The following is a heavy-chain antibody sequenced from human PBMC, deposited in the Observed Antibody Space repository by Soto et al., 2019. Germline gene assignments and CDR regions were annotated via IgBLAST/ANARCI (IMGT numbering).Heavy chain of an antibody. CDR1: GGSINTINYY. CDR3: ARGPSGDKVDY. CDR2: SYNGGTT. J-gene: IGHJ4*02. V-gene: IGHV4-30-4*01. Sequence: QVQLQESGPGLVTPSQTLTLTCTVSGGSINTINYYWSWIRQSPDKGLEWLGHSYNGGTTYNTPSLTSRVTISVDTSNNRFSLKLSSVSAADTAVDYWARGPSGDKVDYWGQGTLGTVSS. D-gene: IGHD7-27*01.